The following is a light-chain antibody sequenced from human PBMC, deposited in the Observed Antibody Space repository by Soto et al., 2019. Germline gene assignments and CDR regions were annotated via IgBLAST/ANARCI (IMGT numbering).Light chain of an antibody. V-gene: IGKV3-20*01. CDR2: GAS. CDR1: QTVPNNY. CDR3: QKYGASPLT. J-gene: IGKJ4*01. Sequence: PGDGVSLSCRASQTVPNNYLAWYQQKPDQAPRLLIFGASNRATGIPDRFGGSGSGTDFTLSISRLEPEDFAVYYCQKYGASPLTFGGGARLEVK.